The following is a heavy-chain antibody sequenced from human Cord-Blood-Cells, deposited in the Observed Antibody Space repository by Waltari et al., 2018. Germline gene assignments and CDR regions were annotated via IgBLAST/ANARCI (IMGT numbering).Heavy chain of an antibody. J-gene: IGHJ3*02. D-gene: IGHD2-15*01. V-gene: IGHV6-1*01. CDR3: ARRNRDRRAFDI. CDR2: TYYRSKWYN. CDR1: GHSVSSTSAA. Sequence: QVQLQQSGPGLVKPSQTLPLTCAISGHSVSSTSAAWNWISQSPARGLEWLGRTYYRSKWYNDYAVSVKSRITINPDTSKNQFSLQLNSVTPEDTAVYYCARRNRDRRAFDIWGQGTMVTVSS.